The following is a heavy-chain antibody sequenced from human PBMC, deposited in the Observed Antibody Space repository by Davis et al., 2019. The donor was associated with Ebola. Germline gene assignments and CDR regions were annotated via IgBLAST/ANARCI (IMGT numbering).Heavy chain of an antibody. J-gene: IGHJ6*02. D-gene: IGHD2-15*01. V-gene: IGHV3-72*01. CDR2: TRNKANSYTT. Sequence: GGSLRLSCAASGFTFSDHYMDWVRQAPGKGLEWVGRTRNKANSYTTEYAASVKGRFTISRDDSKNSLYLQMNSLKTEDTAVYYCAREDCSGGSCHFKHYYYYYGMDVWGQGTTVTVSS. CDR3: AREDCSGGSCHFKHYYYYYGMDV. CDR1: GFTFSDHY.